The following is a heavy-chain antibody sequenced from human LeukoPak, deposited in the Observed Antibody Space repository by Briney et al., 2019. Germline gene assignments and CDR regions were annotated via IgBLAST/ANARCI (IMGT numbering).Heavy chain of an antibody. CDR2: ISSSGSTI. CDR3: ARDSDHRYYDSSGYYTDY. V-gene: IGHV3-11*04. D-gene: IGHD3-22*01. Sequence: GGSLRLSCAASGFTFSDYYMNWIRQAPGKGLEWVSYISSSGSTIYYADSVKGRFTISRDNAKNSLYLQMNSLRAEDTAVYYCARDSDHRYYDSSGYYTDYWGQGTLVTVSS. J-gene: IGHJ4*02. CDR1: GFTFSDYY.